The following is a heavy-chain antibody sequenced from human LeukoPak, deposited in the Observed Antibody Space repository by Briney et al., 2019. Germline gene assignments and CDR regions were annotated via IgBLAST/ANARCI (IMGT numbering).Heavy chain of an antibody. CDR2: ISSSSSYI. CDR3: ARGGSYGMDV. V-gene: IGHV3-21*01. J-gene: IGHJ6*02. CDR1: GFTFSSYS. D-gene: IGHD3-10*01. Sequence: GGSLRLSCAPSGFTFSSYSMNWVRQAPGKGLEWVSSISSSSSYIYYADSVKGRFTTSRDNAKNSLYLQMNSLRAEDTAVYYCARGGSYGMDVWGQGTTVTVSS.